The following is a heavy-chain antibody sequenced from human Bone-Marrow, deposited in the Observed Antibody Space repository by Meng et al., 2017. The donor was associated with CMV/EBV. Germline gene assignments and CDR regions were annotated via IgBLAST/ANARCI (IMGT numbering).Heavy chain of an antibody. V-gene: IGHV3-48*04. CDR3: ARDANWNSGYYYYGMDV. CDR1: GFTFSSYS. Sequence: ETLSLTCAASGFTFSSYSMNWVRQAPGKGLEWVSYISSSGSTIYYADSVKGRFTISRDNAKNSLYLQMNSLRAEDTAVYYCARDANWNSGYYYYGMDVWGQGTTVTVSS. CDR2: ISSSGSTI. D-gene: IGHD1-7*01. J-gene: IGHJ6*02.